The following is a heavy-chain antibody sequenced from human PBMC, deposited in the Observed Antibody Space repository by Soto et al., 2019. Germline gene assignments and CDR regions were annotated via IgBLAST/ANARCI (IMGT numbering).Heavy chain of an antibody. D-gene: IGHD6-6*01. CDR2: KYHSGST. J-gene: IGHJ2*01. Sequence: QMQLQESGPGLVRPSGTLSLTCGVSGGSISSSKWWTWVRQPPGKGRGWIGEKYHSGSTNYNPSLTGRVTISLDKSKNHFSLTLTSVTAADTAVYYCASQDYSSSTDASFLVNGYFDLWGRGILVTVSS. V-gene: IGHV4-4*02. CDR3: ASQDYSSSTDASFLVNGYFDL. CDR1: GGSISSSKW.